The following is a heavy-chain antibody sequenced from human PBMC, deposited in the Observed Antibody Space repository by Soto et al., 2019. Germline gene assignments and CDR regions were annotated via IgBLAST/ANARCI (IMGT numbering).Heavy chain of an antibody. D-gene: IGHD7-27*01. CDR2: VVYSGTT. CDR3: AGDNWGLPLDI. J-gene: IGHJ3*02. V-gene: IGHV4-30-4*01. CDR1: GGSISSGDYN. Sequence: QLQLQESGPGLVKPSQTLSLTCTVSGGSISSGDYNWSWIRQPPGKGLECLGYVVYSGTTHYNPSLKSRLSISLDTSKNLFSLRLTSVTAADTAVHYCAGDNWGLPLDIWGHGTMVTVSS.